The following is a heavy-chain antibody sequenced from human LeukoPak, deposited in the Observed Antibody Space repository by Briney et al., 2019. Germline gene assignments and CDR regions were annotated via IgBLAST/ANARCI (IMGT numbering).Heavy chain of an antibody. CDR2: INHSGST. J-gene: IGHJ4*02. CDR3: ARDTVSRPLDY. Sequence: SETLSLTCAVYGGSFSGYYWSWIRQPPGKGLEWIGEINHSGSTYYNPSLKSRVTISVDTSKNQFSLKLSSVTAADTAVYYCARDTVSRPLDYWGQGTLVTVSS. V-gene: IGHV4-34*09. CDR1: GGSFSGYY.